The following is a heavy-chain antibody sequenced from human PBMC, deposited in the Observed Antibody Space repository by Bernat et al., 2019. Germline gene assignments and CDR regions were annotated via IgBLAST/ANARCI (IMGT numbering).Heavy chain of an antibody. CDR2: INPSGGST. CDR3: ARDHSGYSYGYYYYYGMDV. V-gene: IGHV1-46*01. J-gene: IGHJ6*02. CDR1: GYTFTSYY. D-gene: IGHD5-18*01. Sequence: QVQLVQSGAEVKKPGASVKVSCKASGYTFTSYYMHWVRQAPGQGLEWMGIINPSGGSTSYAQKFQGRVTMTRDTSTSTVYMELSSLRSEDTAVYYCARDHSGYSYGYYYYYGMDVWGQGTTVTVSS.